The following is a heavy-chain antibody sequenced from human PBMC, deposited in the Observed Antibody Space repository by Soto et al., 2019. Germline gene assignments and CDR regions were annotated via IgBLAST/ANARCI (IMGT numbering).Heavy chain of an antibody. V-gene: IGHV4-39*02. CDR2: IYKSGGI. D-gene: IGHD3-3*01. Sequence: LQLQGSGPRLVESSETLSLTCSVSGGSTATSSYYWGWIRQPPGKALEWIGSIYKSGGIYYSPALESRATISVDTSKNHLSLKLNYVTAADTAVYYCAAQTFETFLGMVSIERGMDVWGQGTPVTVSS. CDR3: AAQTFETFLGMVSIERGMDV. CDR1: GGSTATSSYY. J-gene: IGHJ6*02.